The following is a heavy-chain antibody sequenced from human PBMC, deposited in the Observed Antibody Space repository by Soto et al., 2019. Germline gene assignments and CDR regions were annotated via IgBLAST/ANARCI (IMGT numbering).Heavy chain of an antibody. CDR3: AMPGYWSGGSCKEGWFDP. V-gene: IGHV4-4*02. D-gene: IGHD2-15*01. Sequence: QVQLQESGPGLVKPSGTLSLTCAVSSGSISSSNWWRWVRQPPGKGLAWIGEIYHSGSTNYNPSLKSRVTLSGDKSKNQCSLKLSSVTAADTAVYYCAMPGYWSGGSCKEGWFDPWGQGTLVTVSS. CDR2: IYHSGST. J-gene: IGHJ5*02. CDR1: SGSISSSNW.